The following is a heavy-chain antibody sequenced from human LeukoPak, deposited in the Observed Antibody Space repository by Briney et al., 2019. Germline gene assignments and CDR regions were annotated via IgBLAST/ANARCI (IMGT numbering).Heavy chain of an antibody. D-gene: IGHD2/OR15-2a*01. Sequence: SETLSLTCTVSGGSMSGHWWSWIRQSPGKGLEWIGDIFYRGGTNNNSPLKSRLTMSLDTSKNQFSLKLSAVTAAETAMYYCARRNTADASIDFWGQGILVIASS. J-gene: IGHJ4*02. CDR3: ARRNTADASIDF. CDR2: IFYRGGT. V-gene: IGHV4-59*08. CDR1: GGSMSGHW.